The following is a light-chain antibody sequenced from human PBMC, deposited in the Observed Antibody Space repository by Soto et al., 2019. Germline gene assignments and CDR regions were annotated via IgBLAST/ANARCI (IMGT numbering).Light chain of an antibody. CDR2: TGS. V-gene: IGKV1-12*01. CDR3: QQTISFPPT. CDR1: QAIVSW. Sequence: DIQMTQSPSSVSASVGDRVTITCRASQAIVSWLAWYQQKPGEAPKLLIFTGSLLHSGVPPRFSGSGSGTDFTLTISSLQPEDVATYYCQQTISFPPTFGQGTKV. J-gene: IGKJ1*01.